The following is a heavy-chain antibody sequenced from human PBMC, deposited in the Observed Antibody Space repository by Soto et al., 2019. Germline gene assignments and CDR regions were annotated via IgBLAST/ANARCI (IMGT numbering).Heavy chain of an antibody. V-gene: IGHV1-18*01. CDR2: ISPYTGNT. D-gene: IGHD3-16*01. CDR1: GYIFVNYG. Sequence: QVQLVQSGDEVKKPGASVKVSCKASGYIFVNYGIAWVRQAPGQGLEWMGWISPYTGNTHTASKVQGRLTMTTDTSTSTAYMDLGSLTSDDTAVYYCVMVDNYVTPTPQDVWGQGTTVTVSS. CDR3: VMVDNYVTPTPQDV. J-gene: IGHJ6*02.